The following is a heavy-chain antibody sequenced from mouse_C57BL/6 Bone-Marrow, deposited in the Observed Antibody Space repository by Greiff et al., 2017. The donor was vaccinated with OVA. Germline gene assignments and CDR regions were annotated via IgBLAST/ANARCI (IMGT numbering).Heavy chain of an antibody. V-gene: IGHV7-1*01. D-gene: IGHD1-1*01. CDR3: ASALFITTVVENWYFDV. CDR2: SRNKANDYTT. Sequence: EVQLVESGGGLVQSGRSLRLSCATSGFTFSDFYMEWVRQAPGKGLEWIAASRNKANDYTTEYSASVKGRFIVSRDTSQSILYLQMNALRAEDTAFYYCASALFITTVVENWYFDVWGTGTTVTVSS. J-gene: IGHJ1*03. CDR1: GFTFSDFY.